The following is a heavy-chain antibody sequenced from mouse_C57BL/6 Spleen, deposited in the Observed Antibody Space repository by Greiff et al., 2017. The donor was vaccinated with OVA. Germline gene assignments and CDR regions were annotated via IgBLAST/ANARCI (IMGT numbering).Heavy chain of an antibody. CDR3: AMAWVEDCAMDY. CDR2: INPNNGGT. D-gene: IGHD1-1*02. V-gene: IGHV1-26*01. CDR1: GYTFTDYY. J-gene: IGHJ4*01. Sequence: EVQLQQSGPELVKPGASVKISCKASGYTFTDYYMNWVKQSHGKSLEWIGDINPNNGGTSYNQKFKGKATLTVDKSSSTAYMELRSLTSEDSAVYYCAMAWVEDCAMDYWGQGTSVTVSS.